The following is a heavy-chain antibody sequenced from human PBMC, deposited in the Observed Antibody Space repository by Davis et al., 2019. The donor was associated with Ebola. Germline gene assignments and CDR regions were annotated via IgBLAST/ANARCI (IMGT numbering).Heavy chain of an antibody. J-gene: IGHJ4*02. D-gene: IGHD3-22*01. CDR3: ARRPRVVVNISPTFDY. CDR1: GGSFSGYY. Sequence: SETLSLTCAVYGGSFSGYYRSWIRQPPGKGLEWIGEINHSGSTNYNPSLKSRVTISVDTSKNQFSLKLSSVTAADTAVYYCARRPRVVVNISPTFDYWGQGTLVTVSS. CDR2: INHSGST. V-gene: IGHV4-34*01.